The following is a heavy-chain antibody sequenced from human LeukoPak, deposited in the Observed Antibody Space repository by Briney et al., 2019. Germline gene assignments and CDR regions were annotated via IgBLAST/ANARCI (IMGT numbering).Heavy chain of an antibody. Sequence: VASVKVSCTASGYTFTSYGIRWVRQAPGQELEWMGWISAYNGNTNYAQKLQGRVTMTTDTSTSTAYMELRSLRSDDTAVYYCARVWDGYYYDSSGYYDDAFDIWGQGTMVTVSS. V-gene: IGHV1-18*01. D-gene: IGHD3-22*01. CDR3: ARVWDGYYYDSSGYYDDAFDI. J-gene: IGHJ3*02. CDR2: ISAYNGNT. CDR1: GYTFTSYG.